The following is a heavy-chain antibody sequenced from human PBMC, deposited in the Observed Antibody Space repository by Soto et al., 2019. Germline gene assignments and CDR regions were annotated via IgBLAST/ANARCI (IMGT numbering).Heavy chain of an antibody. D-gene: IGHD3-22*01. J-gene: IGHJ4*02. Sequence: PGGSLRLSCAAPGFTFSSYAMHWVRQAPGKGLEWVAVISYDGSNKYYADSVKGRFTISRDNSKNTLYLQMNSLRAEDTAVYYCARGLSYYYDSSGPNLLDYWGQGTLVTVSS. CDR1: GFTFSSYA. V-gene: IGHV3-30-3*01. CDR3: ARGLSYYYDSSGPNLLDY. CDR2: ISYDGSNK.